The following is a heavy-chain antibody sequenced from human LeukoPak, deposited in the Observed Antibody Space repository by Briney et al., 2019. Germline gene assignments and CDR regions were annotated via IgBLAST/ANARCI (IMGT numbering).Heavy chain of an antibody. CDR2: IWHDGSHK. V-gene: IGHV3-33*01. Sequence: GRSLRLSCAASGFAFNTYAMHWVRQAPGQGLEWVALIWHDGSHKFYSNSVRGQSTISRDNSKNTVSLQMNNLRPEDTAVYYCARETFGSGSYPDFWGQGTLVTVSS. CDR3: ARETFGSGSYPDF. J-gene: IGHJ4*02. CDR1: GFAFNTYA. D-gene: IGHD3-10*01.